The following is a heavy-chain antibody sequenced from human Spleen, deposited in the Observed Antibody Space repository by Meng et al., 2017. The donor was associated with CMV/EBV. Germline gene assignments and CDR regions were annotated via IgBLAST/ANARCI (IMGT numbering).Heavy chain of an antibody. CDR2: ITDSGDTA. CDR1: VFSFSSYA. J-gene: IGHJ4*02. Sequence: SVFSFSSYAMNWVRQAPRKGLEWVSGITDSGDTAFYGDSVKGRFTISRDNSKNTVYLQMRRLRVGDTAVYYCAKETGARTYSQADYWGQGALVTVSS. D-gene: IGHD2-15*01. CDR3: AKETGARTYSQADY. V-gene: IGHV3-23*01.